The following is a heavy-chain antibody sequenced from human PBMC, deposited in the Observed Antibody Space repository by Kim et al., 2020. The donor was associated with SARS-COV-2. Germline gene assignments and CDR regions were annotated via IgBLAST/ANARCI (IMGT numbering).Heavy chain of an antibody. CDR1: GGSISSYY. CDR2: IYYSGST. CDR3: SRRNSQGGAYYYYGMDV. J-gene: IGHJ6*01. V-gene: IGHV4-59*13. Sequence: SETLSLTCTVSGGSISSYYWSWIRQPPGKGLEWIGYIYYSGSTNYNHSLKSGVTISVDTSKNQFSLKLSSVTAADTAVYYCSRRNSQGGAYYYYGMDVWG. D-gene: IGHD1-26*01.